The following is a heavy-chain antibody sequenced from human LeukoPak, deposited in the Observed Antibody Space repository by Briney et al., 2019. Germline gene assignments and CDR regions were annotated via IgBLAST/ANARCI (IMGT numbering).Heavy chain of an antibody. CDR3: ARHYSITGGRLSGYWLGP. CDR2: MYYTGST. V-gene: IGHV4-59*08. CDR1: GGSITTYY. J-gene: IGHJ5*02. D-gene: IGHD7-27*01. Sequence: SSETLSLTCTVSGGSITTYYWSWIRQPPGKGLEWIAYMYYTGSTNYNPSLKSRVTISVDTSKNQVSLKLSSVTAADTAVYYCARHYSITGGRLSGYWLGPWGQGTLVTVSS.